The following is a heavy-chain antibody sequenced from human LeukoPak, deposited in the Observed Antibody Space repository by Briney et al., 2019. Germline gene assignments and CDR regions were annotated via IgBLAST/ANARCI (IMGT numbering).Heavy chain of an antibody. CDR2: IDWDDDK. D-gene: IGHD3-22*01. V-gene: IGHV2-70*04. CDR1: GFSLSTSGMR. CDR3: ARIGTSSYHYYSDY. Sequence: SGPALVKPTQTLTLTCTFSGFSLSTSGMRVSWIRQPPGKALEWLARIDWDDDKFYSTSLKTRLTISKDTSKNQVVLTMTNMDPVDTATYYCARIGTSSYHYYSDYWGQGTLVTVSS. J-gene: IGHJ4*02.